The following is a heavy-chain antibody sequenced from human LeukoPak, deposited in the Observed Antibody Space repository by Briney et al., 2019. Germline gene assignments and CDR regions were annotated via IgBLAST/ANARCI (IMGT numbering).Heavy chain of an antibody. D-gene: IGHD3-3*01. J-gene: IGHJ6*02. V-gene: IGHV3-21*01. CDR1: GFTFSSYS. Sequence: GGSLRLSCAASGFTFSSYSMNWVRQAPGKGLEGVSSISSSSSYIYYADSVKGRFTISRDNAKNSLYLQMNSLRAEDTAVYYCARDDPYYDFWSGYPRYYYGMDVWGQGTTVTVSS. CDR2: ISSSSSYI. CDR3: ARDDPYYDFWSGYPRYYYGMDV.